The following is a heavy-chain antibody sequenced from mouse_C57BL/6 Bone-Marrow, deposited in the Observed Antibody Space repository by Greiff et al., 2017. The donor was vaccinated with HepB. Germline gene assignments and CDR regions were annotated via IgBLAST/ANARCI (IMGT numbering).Heavy chain of an antibody. CDR2: INPSSGYT. V-gene: IGHV1-4*01. CDR3: ARWEPIYYYGSSPYAMDY. J-gene: IGHJ4*01. Sequence: VQLQQSGAELARPGASVKMSCKASGYTFTSYTMHWVKQRPGQGLEWIGYINPSSGYTKYNQKFKDKATLTADKSSSTAYMQLSSLTSEDSAVYYCARWEPIYYYGSSPYAMDYWGQGTSVTVSS. CDR1: GYTFTSYT. D-gene: IGHD1-1*01.